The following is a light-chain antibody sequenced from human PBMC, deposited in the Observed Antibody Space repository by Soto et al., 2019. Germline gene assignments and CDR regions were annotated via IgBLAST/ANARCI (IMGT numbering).Light chain of an antibody. J-gene: IGKJ4*01. V-gene: IGKV3-15*01. CDR1: QSVSNN. CDR3: QQYKTWPLT. Sequence: EIVMTQSPATLSVSPGERATLSCRASQSVSNNLAWYQQKPGQAPRLLIYGASTRATGIPARFSGSGSGTEFTLTLSSLHSEDFAVYYCQQYKTWPLTFGGGTKVEIK. CDR2: GAS.